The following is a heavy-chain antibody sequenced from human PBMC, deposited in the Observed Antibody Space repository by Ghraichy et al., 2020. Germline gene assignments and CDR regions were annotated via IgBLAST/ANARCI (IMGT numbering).Heavy chain of an antibody. Sequence: ASVKVSCKASGYTFTSYGISWVRQAPGQGLEWMALISVYNGNTNYAQKFQGRVTMTTDTSTNTAYMELRSLRSDDTAVYYCARLGSCSSATCSYLYYYGMDVWGQGTTVTVSS. J-gene: IGHJ6*02. CDR2: ISVYNGNT. V-gene: IGHV1-18*01. CDR3: ARLGSCSSATCSYLYYYGMDV. CDR1: GYTFTSYG. D-gene: IGHD2-2*01.